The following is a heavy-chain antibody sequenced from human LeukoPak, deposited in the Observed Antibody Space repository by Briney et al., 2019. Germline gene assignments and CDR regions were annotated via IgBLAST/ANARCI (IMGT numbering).Heavy chain of an antibody. CDR3: GGGMGLELDY. D-gene: IGHD1-7*01. Sequence: GASVKVSCKASGGTFSSYAISWVRQAPGQGLEWMGGIIPIFGTASYAQKFRGRVTITADKSTSTAYMELSSLRSEDTAVYYCGGGMGLELDYWGQGTLVTVSS. V-gene: IGHV1-69*06. J-gene: IGHJ4*02. CDR2: IIPIFGTA. CDR1: GGTFSSYA.